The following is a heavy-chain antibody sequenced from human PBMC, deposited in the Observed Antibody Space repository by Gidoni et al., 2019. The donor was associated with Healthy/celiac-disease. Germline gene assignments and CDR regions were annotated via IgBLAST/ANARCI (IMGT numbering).Heavy chain of an antibody. CDR2: IKQEGSEK. V-gene: IGHV3-7*01. D-gene: IGHD2-2*01. Sequence: EVQLVESGGGLVQPGGSLRLSCAASGFTFSSYWMSWVRQAPGKGLEWVANIKQEGSEKYYVDAVKGRFTISRDNAKNSLYLQMNSLRAEDTAVYYCARDNQLLSYGMDVWGQGTTVTVSS. CDR3: ARDNQLLSYGMDV. CDR1: GFTFSSYW. J-gene: IGHJ6*02.